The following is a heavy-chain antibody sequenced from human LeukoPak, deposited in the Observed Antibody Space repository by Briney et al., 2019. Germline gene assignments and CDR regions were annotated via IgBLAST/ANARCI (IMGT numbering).Heavy chain of an antibody. D-gene: IGHD2-2*02. CDR3: ARDPLGHCSSSNCYTRMEFDY. J-gene: IGHJ4*02. CDR2: IIPIFDTS. V-gene: IGHV1-69*13. CDR1: GGIFSTYG. Sequence: GASVKVSCNASGGIFSTYGFHRVRQAPGQGLEWLGGIIPIFDTSHYARKFQDRVMMSADESTSTVYMELSSLSSEDTAVYYCARDPLGHCSSSNCYTRMEFDYWGQGTLVTVSS.